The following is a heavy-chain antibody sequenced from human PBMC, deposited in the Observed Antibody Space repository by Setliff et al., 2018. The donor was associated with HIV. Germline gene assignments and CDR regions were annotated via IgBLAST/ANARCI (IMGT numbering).Heavy chain of an antibody. CDR2: LSGAGGST. D-gene: IGHD3-10*01. V-gene: IGHV3-23*01. J-gene: IGHJ4*02. CDR1: GFSLSGYD. Sequence: GGSLRLSCAASGFSLSGYDMTWVRQAPGKGLEWVSALSGAGGSTYYADSVKGRFTISRDNYKNTLYLQMNSLRAEDTAVYYCAKAVGLQWFGGYFDHWGQGTPVTVSS. CDR3: AKAVGLQWFGGYFDH.